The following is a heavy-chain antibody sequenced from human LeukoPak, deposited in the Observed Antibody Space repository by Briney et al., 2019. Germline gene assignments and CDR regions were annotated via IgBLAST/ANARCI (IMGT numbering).Heavy chain of an antibody. CDR1: GFTFSSYG. D-gene: IGHD3-10*01. Sequence: GGSQRLSCAASGFTFSSYGMHWVRQAPGKGLEWVAVISYDGSNKYYADSVKGRFTISRDNSKNTLYLQMNSLRAEDTAVYYCARDETTPGDFGPLDYWGQGTLVTVSS. CDR2: ISYDGSNK. J-gene: IGHJ4*02. CDR3: ARDETTPGDFGPLDY. V-gene: IGHV3-30*03.